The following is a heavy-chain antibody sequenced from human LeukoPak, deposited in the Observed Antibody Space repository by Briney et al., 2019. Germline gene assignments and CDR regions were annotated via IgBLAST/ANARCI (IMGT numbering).Heavy chain of an antibody. CDR3: ARGPYSSSWSDFDY. CDR2: ISRTSTYI. Sequence: NPGGSLRLSCAASGFTFSSYSMNWVRQAPGTGLEWVSSISRTSTYIYYADSVKGRFTISRDNAKNSLYLQMNSLRAEDTAVYYCARGPYSSSWSDFDYWGQGTLVTVSS. D-gene: IGHD6-13*01. J-gene: IGHJ4*02. V-gene: IGHV3-21*01. CDR1: GFTFSSYS.